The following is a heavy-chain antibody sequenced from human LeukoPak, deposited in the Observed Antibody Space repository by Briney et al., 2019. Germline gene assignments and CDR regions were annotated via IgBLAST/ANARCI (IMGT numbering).Heavy chain of an antibody. CDR2: ISYDEMYQ. Sequence: GGSLRLSCAASGFTFNIYGMHWVRQAPGKGLEWVAGISYDEMYQYYADSVKGRFTISRDNSKNTLFLQMNSLRAEDTALYYCARDPSAGGGNYLENWGQGTLVTVSS. CDR1: GFTFNIYG. V-gene: IGHV3-30*03. CDR3: ARDPSAGGGNYLEN. D-gene: IGHD4-23*01. J-gene: IGHJ4*02.